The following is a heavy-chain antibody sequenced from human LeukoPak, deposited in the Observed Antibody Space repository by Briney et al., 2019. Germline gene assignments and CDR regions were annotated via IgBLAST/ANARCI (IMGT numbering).Heavy chain of an antibody. J-gene: IGHJ4*02. D-gene: IGHD1-7*01. V-gene: IGHV3-30*03. CDR2: ISYDGSNK. CDR3: ARDLHAGIWLELRGFDY. Sequence: GGSLRLSCAASGFTFSDYYMSWIRQAPGKGLEWVAVISYDGSNKYYADSVKGRFTISRDNSKNTLYLQMNSLRAEDTAVYYCARDLHAGIWLELRGFDYWGQGTLVTVSS. CDR1: GFTFSDYY.